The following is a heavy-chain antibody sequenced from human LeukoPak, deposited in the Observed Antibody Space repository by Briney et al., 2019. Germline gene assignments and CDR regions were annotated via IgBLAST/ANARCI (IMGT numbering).Heavy chain of an antibody. CDR3: ARGNLWFGELREDYFDY. J-gene: IGHJ4*02. V-gene: IGHV4-34*01. Sequence: SETLSLTCAVYGGSFSGYYWSWIRQPPGKGLEWIGEINHSGSTNYNPSLKSRVTISVDTSKNQFSLKLSSVTAADTAVYYCARGNLWFGELREDYFDYWGQGTLVTVSS. CDR2: INHSGST. D-gene: IGHD3-10*01. CDR1: GGSFSGYY.